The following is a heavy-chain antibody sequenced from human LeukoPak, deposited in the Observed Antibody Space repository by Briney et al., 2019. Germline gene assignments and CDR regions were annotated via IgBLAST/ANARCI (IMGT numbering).Heavy chain of an antibody. CDR3: AKDIVVVPAANFDY. V-gene: IGHV3-23*01. J-gene: IGHJ4*02. Sequence: PGGSLRLSCAASGFTFSSYAMSWVRQAPGKGLEWVSAISGSGGSTYYADSVKGRFTISRDNSKHPLYLQMNRLRAEDTAVYYCAKDIVVVPAANFDYWGQGTLVTVSS. CDR2: ISGSGGST. D-gene: IGHD2-2*01. CDR1: GFTFSSYA.